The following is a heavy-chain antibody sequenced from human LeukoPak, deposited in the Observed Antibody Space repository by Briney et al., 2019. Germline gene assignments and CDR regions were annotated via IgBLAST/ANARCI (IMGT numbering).Heavy chain of an antibody. CDR1: GFTFNNYP. V-gene: IGHV3-23*01. CDR3: ARDPPGNGYSAGWDFDC. Sequence: PGGSLRLSCAGSGFTFNNYPISWVRQTPGKGLGWVSAITGGADSTYYADSVKGRFTISRDSSKTTLYLQMTSLKPEDTAVYYCARDPPGNGYSAGWDFDCWGQGTLVTVSS. D-gene: IGHD1-26*01. J-gene: IGHJ4*02. CDR2: ITGGADST.